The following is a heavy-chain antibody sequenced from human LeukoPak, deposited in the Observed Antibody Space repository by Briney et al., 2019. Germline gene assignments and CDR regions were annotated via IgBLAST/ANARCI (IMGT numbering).Heavy chain of an antibody. CDR2: IKSSGRTT. CDR1: GFTFSSYN. V-gene: IGHV3-48*04. CDR3: AREQDNGSYPPQ. Sequence: GGCLRLSCAASGFTFSSYNMNWVRQAPGKGLEWVSYIKSSGRTTYHADFVRGRFTVSRDNAKNSLYLQMNSLRAEDTAVYYCAREQDNGSYPPQWGQGTLVTVSS. D-gene: IGHD1-26*01. J-gene: IGHJ4*02.